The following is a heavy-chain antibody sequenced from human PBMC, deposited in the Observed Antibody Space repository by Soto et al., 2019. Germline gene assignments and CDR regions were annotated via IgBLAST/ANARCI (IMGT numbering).Heavy chain of an antibody. CDR1: GYTFITCD. CDR3: ARAEAWNYIYWFDT. J-gene: IGHJ5*02. Sequence: QVQLVQSGAEVKKPGASVKVSCKASGYTFITCDINWVRQAPGQGLEWMGWVNPHSGQTEFAQKFQGRLTLTTNSSISTGYMELSSLRSEDTAIYYCARAEAWNYIYWFDTWGQGTLVTVAS. D-gene: IGHD1-7*01. V-gene: IGHV1-8*01. CDR2: VNPHSGQT.